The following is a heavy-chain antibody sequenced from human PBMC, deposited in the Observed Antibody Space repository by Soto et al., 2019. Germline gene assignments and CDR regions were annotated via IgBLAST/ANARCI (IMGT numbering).Heavy chain of an antibody. CDR1: GGTFRSYY. CDR2: INHSGST. V-gene: IGHV4-34*01. J-gene: IGHJ6*02. CDR3: ARAPYSSSGYYYYYGMDV. Sequence: LTCDVYGGTFRSYYCSCIRQPPGKGLEWIGEINHSGSTNYNPSLKSRVTISVDTSKNQFSMKLSSVTAADTAVYYCARAPYSSSGYYYYYGMDVCGQGNTVTVSS. D-gene: IGHD6-13*01.